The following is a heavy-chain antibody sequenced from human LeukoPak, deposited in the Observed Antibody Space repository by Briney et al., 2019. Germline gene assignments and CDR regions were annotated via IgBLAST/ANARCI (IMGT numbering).Heavy chain of an antibody. D-gene: IGHD3-22*01. CDR1: GDSISSSSYY. J-gene: IGHJ4*02. CDR2: IFYSGST. Sequence: SETLSLTCTVSGDSISSSSYYWGWIRQPPGKGLEWIGSIFYSGSTYYNPSLKSRITISLDTSKNQFSLKLRSVTAADTAVYYCARDLTDYYELDYWGQGTLVTVSS. V-gene: IGHV4-39*07. CDR3: ARDLTDYYELDY.